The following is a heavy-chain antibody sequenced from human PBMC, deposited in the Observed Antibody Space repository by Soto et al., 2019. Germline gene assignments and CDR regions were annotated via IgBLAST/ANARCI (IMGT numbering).Heavy chain of an antibody. Sequence: SVKVSCKASGGTFSSYAISWVRQAPGQGLEWMGGIIPIFGTANYAQKFQGRVTITADESTSTAYMELSSLRSEDTAVYYCARSGITIFGVVEGGMDVWGQGTTVTVSS. CDR3: ARSGITIFGVVEGGMDV. D-gene: IGHD3-3*01. CDR2: IIPIFGTA. V-gene: IGHV1-69*13. CDR1: GGTFSSYA. J-gene: IGHJ6*02.